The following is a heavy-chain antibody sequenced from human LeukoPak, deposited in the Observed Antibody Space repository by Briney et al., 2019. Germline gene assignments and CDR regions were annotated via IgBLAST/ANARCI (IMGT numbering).Heavy chain of an antibody. CDR1: GGSISSSSYY. V-gene: IGHV4-39*07. D-gene: IGHD4-17*01. J-gene: IGHJ5*02. CDR2: IYYSGST. Sequence: KPSETLSLTCTVSGGSISSSSYYWGWIRQPPGKGLEWIGSIYYSGSTYYNPSLKSRVTISVDTSKNQFSLKLSSVTAADTAVYYCARGHGDYGDHDWFDPWGQGTLVTVSS. CDR3: ARGHGDYGDHDWFDP.